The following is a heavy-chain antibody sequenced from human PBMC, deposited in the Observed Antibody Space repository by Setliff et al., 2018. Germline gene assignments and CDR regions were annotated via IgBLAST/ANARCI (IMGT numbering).Heavy chain of an antibody. J-gene: IGHJ6*03. Sequence: KGLEWIGTLYYTGTTYYSPSLKSRVTISVDTSRNQFSLKLSSVTAADTAVYYCARRSPAYYSDSSGYFYDTSPYMDVWGKGTTVTVSS. CDR2: LYYTGTT. CDR3: ARRSPAYYSDSSGYFYDTSPYMDV. V-gene: IGHV4-39*01. D-gene: IGHD3-22*01.